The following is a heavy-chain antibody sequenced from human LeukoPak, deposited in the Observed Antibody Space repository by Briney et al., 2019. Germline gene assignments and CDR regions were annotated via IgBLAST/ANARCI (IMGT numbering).Heavy chain of an antibody. CDR1: GYSISSGYY. V-gene: IGHV4-38-2*01. J-gene: IGHJ4*02. Sequence: SETLSLTCAASGYSISSGYYWGWIRQPPGKGLEWIGSIYHSGSTYYNPSLKSRVTISVDTSKNQFSLKLSSVTAADTAVYYCARRTPFYYDSSGYYYFDYWGQGTLVTVSS. CDR3: ARRTPFYYDSSGYYYFDY. D-gene: IGHD3-22*01. CDR2: IYHSGST.